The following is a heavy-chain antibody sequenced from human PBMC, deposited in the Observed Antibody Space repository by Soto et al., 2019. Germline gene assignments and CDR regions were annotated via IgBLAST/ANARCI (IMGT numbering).Heavy chain of an antibody. D-gene: IGHD3-3*01. CDR1: GFTFSTFG. CDR3: ARDASYYSLWSGYYPSRNGMDV. J-gene: IGHJ6*02. CDR2: LWYDGGKK. V-gene: IGHV3-33*01. Sequence: QVQVVESGGGVVQPGRSLRLSCAASGFTFSTFGMHWFRQAPGKGLEWVFVLWYDGGKKSYGASVKARFTISKDNSRNTVYLQMNSLRADHTAVYYCARDASYYSLWSGYYPSRNGMDVWGQGTTVTVSS.